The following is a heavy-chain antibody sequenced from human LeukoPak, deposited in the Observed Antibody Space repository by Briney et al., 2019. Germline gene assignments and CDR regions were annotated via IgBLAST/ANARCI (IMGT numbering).Heavy chain of an antibody. V-gene: IGHV4-39*01. J-gene: IGHJ3*02. D-gene: IGHD2-15*01. CDR1: CDSMRNYY. CDR2: IYYSGST. CDR3: ARHTRHEGDPGVLRRAFDI. Sequence: SETLSLTCNVSCDSMRNYYWNWIRQPPGKGGEWIGSIYYSGSTYYNPSLKSRVTISVDASKNEFSLKVSSVTPADTAVYYCARHTRHEGDPGVLRRAFDIWGQATMITVSS.